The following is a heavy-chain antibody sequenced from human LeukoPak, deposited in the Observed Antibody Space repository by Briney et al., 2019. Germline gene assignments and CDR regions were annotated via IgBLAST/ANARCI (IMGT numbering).Heavy chain of an antibody. CDR3: AREGVTNYYYYYMDV. V-gene: IGHV3-21*01. J-gene: IGHJ6*03. Sequence: GGSLRLSCAASGFTFSSYSMNWVRQAPGKGLEWVSSISSSSSYIYYADSVKGRFTISRDNAKNSLYLQMNSLRAEDTAVYYCAREGVTNYYYYYMDVWGKGTTVTVSS. CDR1: GFTFSSYS. CDR2: ISSSSSYI. D-gene: IGHD4-11*01.